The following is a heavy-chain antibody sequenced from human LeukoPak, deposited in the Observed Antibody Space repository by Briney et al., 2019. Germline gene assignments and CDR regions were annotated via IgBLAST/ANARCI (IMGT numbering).Heavy chain of an antibody. CDR2: ISHGGTT. D-gene: IGHD6-19*01. CDR1: GGSISSYS. Sequence: SETLSLTCIVSGGSISSYSWNWIRQSPGKGLEWVGYISHGGTTSYNSSLKSRVTISVDTSKNQLSLKLTSVTAADTAVYYCARWDDSAWGFGNWGPGTLVTVSS. CDR3: ARWDDSAWGFGN. V-gene: IGHV4-59*08. J-gene: IGHJ4*02.